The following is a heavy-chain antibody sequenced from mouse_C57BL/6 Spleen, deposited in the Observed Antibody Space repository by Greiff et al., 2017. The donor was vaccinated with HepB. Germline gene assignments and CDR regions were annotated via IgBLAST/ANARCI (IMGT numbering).Heavy chain of an antibody. V-gene: IGHV1-15*01. D-gene: IGHD2-3*01. CDR2: IDPETGGT. CDR3: TSDGPFYYAMDY. CDR1: GYTFTDYE. J-gene: IGHJ4*01. Sequence: QVQLKQSGAELVRPGASVTLSCKASGYTFTDYEMHWVKQTPVHGLEWIGAIDPETGGTAYNQKFKGKAILTADKSSSTAYMELRSLTSEDSAVYYCTSDGPFYYAMDYWGQGTSVTVSS.